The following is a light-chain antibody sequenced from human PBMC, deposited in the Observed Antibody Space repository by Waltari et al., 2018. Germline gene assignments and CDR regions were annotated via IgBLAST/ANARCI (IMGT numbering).Light chain of an antibody. J-gene: IGLJ2*01. CDR2: AVT. Sequence: QSALTQPRSVSGSPGQSVTISCTGTSSDVGGYDYVSWYQHHPGKAPKLRICAVTKRPAGVPDRFSGSKSCNTASLTIAVLQAEDEADYYCCSYAGSYTHVVFCGGTKLTGL. CDR3: CSYAGSYTHVV. CDR1: SSDVGGYDY. V-gene: IGLV2-11*01.